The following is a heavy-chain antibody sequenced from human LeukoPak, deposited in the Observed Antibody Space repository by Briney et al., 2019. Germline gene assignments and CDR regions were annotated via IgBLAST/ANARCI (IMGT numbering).Heavy chain of an antibody. CDR1: GFTFSNYA. CDR3: AKTLSGYYGSGSYDY. CDR2: ICGSGGST. J-gene: IGHJ4*02. D-gene: IGHD3-10*01. V-gene: IGHV3-23*01. Sequence: GGSLRLSCAASGFTFSNYAMSWVRQAPGRGLEGVSGICGSGGSTYYADSVRGRFTISRDNSKNTLSLQMNSLRAEDTAEYYCAKTLSGYYGSGSYDYWGQGTLVTVSS.